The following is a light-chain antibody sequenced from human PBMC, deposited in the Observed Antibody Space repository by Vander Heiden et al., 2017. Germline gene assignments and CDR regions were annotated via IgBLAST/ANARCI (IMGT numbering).Light chain of an antibody. V-gene: IGKV1-5*03. Sequence: DIQMTQSPSTLSASVGDRVTITCRASQSISNWLAWYQQKPGKAPKLLIYKASSLESGVPSRFIGSGSGTEFTLTISSLQPDDFATYYCQQYNSWTFGQGTKVEI. CDR2: KAS. J-gene: IGKJ1*01. CDR3: QQYNSWT. CDR1: QSISNW.